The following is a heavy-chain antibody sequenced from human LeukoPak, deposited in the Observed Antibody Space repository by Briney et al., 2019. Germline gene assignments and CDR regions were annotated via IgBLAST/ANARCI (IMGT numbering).Heavy chain of an antibody. D-gene: IGHD3-3*01. J-gene: IGHJ5*02. V-gene: IGHV4-38-2*02. CDR3: ARDGDYDFWSGPIIDWFDP. CDR1: GYSISSGYY. CDR2: IYHSGST. Sequence: PSETLSLTCTVSGYSISSGYYWGWIRQPPGKGLEWIGSIYHSGSTYYNPSLKSRVTISVDTSKNQFSLKLSSVTAADTAVYYCARDGDYDFWSGPIIDWFDPWGQGTLVTVSS.